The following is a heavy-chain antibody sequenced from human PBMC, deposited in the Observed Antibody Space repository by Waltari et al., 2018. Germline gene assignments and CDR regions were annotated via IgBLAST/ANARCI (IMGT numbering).Heavy chain of an antibody. D-gene: IGHD2-8*01. V-gene: IGHV3-53*01. CDR1: GFNVSSYY. J-gene: IGHJ6*02. CDR3: ARGNTKYGMDV. CDR2: LYHAGNT. Sequence: EVQLVESGGHLIQPGGSLRVSCAASGFNVSSYYMNWVRQAPGKGLEWVSILYHAGNTYYADSGKGRFTFSRDNSKNTLYLQMNSLRAEDTAVYYCARGNTKYGMDVWGPGTTVTVSS.